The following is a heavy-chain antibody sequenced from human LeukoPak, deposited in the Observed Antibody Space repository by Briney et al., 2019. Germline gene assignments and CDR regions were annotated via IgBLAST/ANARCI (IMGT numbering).Heavy chain of an antibody. CDR3: ARDARVRGVISFA. D-gene: IGHD3-10*01. CDR1: GFTFSDYN. Sequence: KPGGSLRLSCAASGFTFSDYNMRWIRQAPGKGLEWVSSISRSGSTKYYADSVKGRFTISRDNAKNSLYLQMNSLRAEDTAVYYCARDARVRGVISFAWGQGTLVTVSS. CDR2: ISRSGSTK. J-gene: IGHJ5*02. V-gene: IGHV3-11*01.